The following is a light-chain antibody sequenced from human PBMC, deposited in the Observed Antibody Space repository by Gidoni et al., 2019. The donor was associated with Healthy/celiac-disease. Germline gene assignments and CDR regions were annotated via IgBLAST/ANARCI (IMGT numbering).Light chain of an antibody. V-gene: IGKV1-39*01. CDR1: QSISSY. CDR3: QQSYSTHN. CDR2: AAS. Sequence: DIQMTQSPSSLSASVGDRVTITCRASQSISSYLNWYQQKPGKAPKLLIYAASSLQSGVPSRFSGSGSGTDFTLTISSLQPEDFATYYCQQSYSTHNFGGGTKVEIK. J-gene: IGKJ4*01.